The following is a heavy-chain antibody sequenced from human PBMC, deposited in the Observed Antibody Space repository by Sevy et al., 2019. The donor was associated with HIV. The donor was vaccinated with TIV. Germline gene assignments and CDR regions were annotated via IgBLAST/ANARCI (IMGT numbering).Heavy chain of an antibody. CDR2: INTDGKII. V-gene: IGHV3-74*01. CDR1: GFTFTSDY. J-gene: IGHJ4*02. D-gene: IGHD1-26*01. Sequence: EGSPRLSCAASGFTFTSDYMHWVRQPPGKGLVWVSHINTDGKIIRYADSVKGRFTTSRDNAKNTLYLQMNSLRAEDTAVYYCARGSRGTFGSWGQGTLVTVSS. CDR3: ARGSRGTFGS.